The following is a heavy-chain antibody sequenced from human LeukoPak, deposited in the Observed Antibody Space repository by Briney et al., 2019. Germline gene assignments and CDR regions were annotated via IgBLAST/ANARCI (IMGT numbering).Heavy chain of an antibody. V-gene: IGHV3-9*03. Sequence: GGSLRLSCAASGFTFDDYAMHWVRQAPGKGLEWVSGISWNSGSIGYADSVKGRFIISRDNAKNSLYLQMNSLRAEDMALYYCAKAVHPLFDYYYMDVWGKGTTVTVSS. CDR2: ISWNSGSI. CDR3: AKAVHPLFDYYYMDV. D-gene: IGHD3-10*02. J-gene: IGHJ6*03. CDR1: GFTFDDYA.